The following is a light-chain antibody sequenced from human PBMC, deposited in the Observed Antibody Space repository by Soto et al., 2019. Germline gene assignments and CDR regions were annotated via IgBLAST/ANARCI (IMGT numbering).Light chain of an antibody. V-gene: IGKV3-15*01. J-gene: IGKJ5*01. CDR3: QQYNIWPFS. Sequence: VMRLYAGTRSVSRSRGAPGSCRAGQGVTTNLARYHQKSGQSPRLLIYDVSIRATGVPARFSATGSETDFALTMRGLQSEDSAVYFCQQYNIWPFSFCQGTRLEIK. CDR1: QGVTTN. CDR2: DVS.